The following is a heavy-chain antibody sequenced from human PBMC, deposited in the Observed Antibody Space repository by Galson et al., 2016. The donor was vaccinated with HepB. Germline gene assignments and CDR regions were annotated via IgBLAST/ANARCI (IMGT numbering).Heavy chain of an antibody. CDR3: AREAAFWSSYNYYYSGMDV. D-gene: IGHD3-3*01. CDR1: GGSISSYY. CDR2: IYRDGST. Sequence: ETLSLTCTVSGGSISSYYWSWIRQPPGKGLGWIGHIYRDGSTKYNPSLKSRVTISGETSKNQFSLKVNSVTAADTAVYYCAREAAFWSSYNYYYSGMDVWGQGAMVTVSS. J-gene: IGHJ6*02. V-gene: IGHV4-59*01.